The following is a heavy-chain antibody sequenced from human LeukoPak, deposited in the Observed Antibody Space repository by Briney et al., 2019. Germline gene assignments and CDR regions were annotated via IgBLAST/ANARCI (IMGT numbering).Heavy chain of an antibody. CDR3: ARHSDYYDSSGYSGFDY. J-gene: IGHJ4*02. CDR1: GGSISSYY. CDR2: IYYSGST. D-gene: IGHD3-22*01. Sequence: SETLSVTCTDSGGSISSYYWSWIRQPPGKGLEWIGYIYYSGSTNYNPSLKSRVTISVDTSKNQFSLKLSSVTAADTAVYYCARHSDYYDSSGYSGFDYWGQGTLVSVSS. V-gene: IGHV4-59*08.